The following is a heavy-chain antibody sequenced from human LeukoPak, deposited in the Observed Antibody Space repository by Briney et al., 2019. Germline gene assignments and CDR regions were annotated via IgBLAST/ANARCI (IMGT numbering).Heavy chain of an antibody. CDR3: ARDQYCSGGSCSWGPGNYYYYYGMDV. Sequence: ASVKASCKASGYTFTSYGISWVRQAPGQGLEWMGWISAYNGNTNYAQKLQGRVTMTTDTSTSTAYMELRSLRSDDTAVYYCARDQYCSGGSCSWGPGNYYYYYGMDVWGQGTTVTVSS. J-gene: IGHJ6*02. D-gene: IGHD2-15*01. CDR2: ISAYNGNT. V-gene: IGHV1-18*01. CDR1: GYTFTSYG.